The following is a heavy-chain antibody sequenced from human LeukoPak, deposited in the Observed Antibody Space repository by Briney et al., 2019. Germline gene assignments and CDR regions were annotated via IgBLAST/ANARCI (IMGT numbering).Heavy chain of an antibody. J-gene: IGHJ4*02. V-gene: IGHV3-30-3*01. CDR3: ARDGLYCSSTSCYTHY. D-gene: IGHD2-2*02. Sequence: GGSLRLSCAASRFTFSSYWMSWVRQAPGNGLEWVALISYDGSNKYYADSLKGRFTISRDNSKNTLYLQMNSLRAEDAAVYYCARDGLYCSSTSCYTHYWGQGTLVTVSS. CDR2: ISYDGSNK. CDR1: RFTFSSYW.